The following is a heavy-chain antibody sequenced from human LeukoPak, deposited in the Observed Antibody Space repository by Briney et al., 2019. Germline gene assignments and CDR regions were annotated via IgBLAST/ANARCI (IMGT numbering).Heavy chain of an antibody. CDR2: IYYSGST. CDR3: ASSGRGGDYLYY. CDR1: GGSISSGSYY. Sequence: PSETLSLTCTVSGGSISSGSYYWSWIRQPARKGLEWIGYIYYSGSTNYNPSLKSRVTISVDTSKNQFSLKLSSVTAADTAVYYCASSGRGGDYLYYWGQGTLVTVSS. D-gene: IGHD3-10*01. V-gene: IGHV4-61*10. J-gene: IGHJ4*02.